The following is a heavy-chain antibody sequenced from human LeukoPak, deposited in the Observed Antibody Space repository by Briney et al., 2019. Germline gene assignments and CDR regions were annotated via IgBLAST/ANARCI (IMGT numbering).Heavy chain of an antibody. CDR2: ISSSSSYI. CDR1: GFTFSSYS. D-gene: IGHD6-13*01. V-gene: IGHV3-21*01. CDR3: ASVWGYSSSWYDY. J-gene: IGHJ4*02. Sequence: RPGGSLRLSCAASGFTFSSYSMNWVRQAPGKGLEWVSSISSSSSYIYYADSVKGRFTISRDNAKNSLCLQMNSLRAEDTAVYYCASVWGYSSSWYDYWGQGTLVTVSS.